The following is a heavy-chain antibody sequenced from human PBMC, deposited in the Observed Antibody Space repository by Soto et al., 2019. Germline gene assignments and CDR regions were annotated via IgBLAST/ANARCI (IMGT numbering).Heavy chain of an antibody. CDR2: VYPSDSDV. J-gene: IGHJ5*02. D-gene: IGHD3-3*01. V-gene: IGHV5-51*01. CDR3: TKGAPSPFGS. CDR1: GYRSSRSW. Sequence: GASQKISCQGTGYRSSRSWVGWVRQKPGKGLEWLGNVYPSDSDVRYSPAFEGQVTISADNSINTAYLQSLNLKASDTAIYCCTKGAPSPFGSWGRGPRVIV.